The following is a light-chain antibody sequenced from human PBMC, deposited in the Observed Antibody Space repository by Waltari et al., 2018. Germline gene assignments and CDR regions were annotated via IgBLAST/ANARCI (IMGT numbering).Light chain of an antibody. CDR2: DVV. J-gene: IGLJ2*01. CDR1: SSDIGGHNY. V-gene: IGLV2-14*01. Sequence: QSALTQPASVSGSPGQTITISCTGTSSDIGGHNYVSWYQQHPGKAPKLMISDVVKRTSGVSNRFSGAKSGNTASLTISGLQAEDDASYYCSSYASSKFGGGTKLTVL. CDR3: SSYASSK.